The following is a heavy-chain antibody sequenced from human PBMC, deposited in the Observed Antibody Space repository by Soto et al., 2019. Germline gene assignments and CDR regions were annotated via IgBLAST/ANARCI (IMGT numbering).Heavy chain of an antibody. D-gene: IGHD6-19*01. V-gene: IGHV3-30-3*01. CDR3: ARDRYIAVVTTRPKSWYYYYYYGMDV. CDR2: ISYDGSNK. Sequence: GGSLRLSCAASGFTFSSYAMHWVRQAPGKGLEWVAVISYDGSNKYYADSVKGRFTISRDNSKNTLYLQMNSLRAEDTAVYYCARDRYIAVVTTRPKSWYYYYYYGMDVWGQGTTVTVSS. CDR1: GFTFSSYA. J-gene: IGHJ6*02.